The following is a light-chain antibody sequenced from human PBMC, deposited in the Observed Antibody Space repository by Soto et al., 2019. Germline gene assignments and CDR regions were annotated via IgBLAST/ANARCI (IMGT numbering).Light chain of an antibody. CDR3: QQYDGWPRT. CDR2: SAS. CDR1: QRVGIN. Sequence: EIVMTQSPATLSVSPGETATLSCRASQRVGINLAWYQQKPGQAPRLLIYSASTRASGIPDRFSGSGSGTEFTLTISGLQSEDFAFFYCQQYDGWPRTFGQGTKVEIK. V-gene: IGKV3-15*01. J-gene: IGKJ1*01.